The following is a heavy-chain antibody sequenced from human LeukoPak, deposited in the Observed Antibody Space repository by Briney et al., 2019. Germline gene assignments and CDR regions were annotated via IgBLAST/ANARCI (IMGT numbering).Heavy chain of an antibody. Sequence: ASVKVSCKASGYTFTSYGISWVRQAPGQGLEWMGWMNPNSGNTGYAQKFQGRVTMTRNTSISTAYMELSSLRSEDTAVYYCARLSYDFWSGYWTIDYWGQGTLVTVSS. CDR2: MNPNSGNT. CDR1: GYTFTSYG. V-gene: IGHV1-8*02. CDR3: ARLSYDFWSGYWTIDY. J-gene: IGHJ4*02. D-gene: IGHD3-3*01.